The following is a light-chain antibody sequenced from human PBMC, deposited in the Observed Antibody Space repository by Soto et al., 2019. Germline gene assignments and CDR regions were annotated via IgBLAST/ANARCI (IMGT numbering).Light chain of an antibody. CDR1: QSVSSSY. J-gene: IGKJ1*01. V-gene: IGKV3-20*01. CDR2: VAS. CDR3: QQYGSSPPWT. Sequence: EIVLTQSPGTLSLSPGERATLSCRASQSVSSSYLAWYQQKPGQAPRLLIYVASSRATGIPDRFSGSGSGTDFTLTISRLEPEDFAVYYCQQYGSSPPWTFGQGTKVKIK.